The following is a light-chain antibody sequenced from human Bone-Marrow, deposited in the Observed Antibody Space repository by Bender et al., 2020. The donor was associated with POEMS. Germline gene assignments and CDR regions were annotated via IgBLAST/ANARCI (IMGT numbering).Light chain of an antibody. CDR3: ASYTTTSTV. CDR2: DVS. J-gene: IGLJ2*01. V-gene: IGLV2-14*02. Sequence: QSALTQPASVSGSPGQSITISCTGTSSDVGSYNLVSWYQQHPGKAPKLIVYDVSSRPSGVSDRFSGSKSGNTASLTISGLQAGDEADYYCASYTTTSTVFGGGTKLAVL. CDR1: SSDVGSYNL.